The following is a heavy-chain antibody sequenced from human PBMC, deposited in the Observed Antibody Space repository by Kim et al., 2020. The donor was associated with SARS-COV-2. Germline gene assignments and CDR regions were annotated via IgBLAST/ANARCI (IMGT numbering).Heavy chain of an antibody. CDR2: INPNSGGT. Sequence: ASVKVSCKASGYTFTGYYMHWVRQAPGQGLEWMGRINPNSGGTNYAQKFQGRVTMTRDTSISTAYMELSRLRSDDTAVYYCARDLYSSSWYADYWGQGTLVTVSS. CDR3: ARDLYSSSWYADY. V-gene: IGHV1-2*06. J-gene: IGHJ4*02. CDR1: GYTFTGYY. D-gene: IGHD6-13*01.